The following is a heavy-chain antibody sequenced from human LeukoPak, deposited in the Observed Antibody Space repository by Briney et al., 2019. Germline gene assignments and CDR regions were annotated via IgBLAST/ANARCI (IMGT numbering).Heavy chain of an antibody. Sequence: GGSVRLSCAASGFTFSSYAMSWVRQAPGKGLEWVSAISGSGGNTYYADSVEGRFTISRDNSKNTLYLQMKSLRAEDTAVYYCPKAPGGRRRITMIVVVPRAAYFQHWGQSALVTVSS. CDR1: GFTFSSYA. CDR3: PKAPGGRRRITMIVVVPRAAYFQH. D-gene: IGHD3-22*01. CDR2: ISGSGGNT. J-gene: IGHJ1*01. V-gene: IGHV3-23*01.